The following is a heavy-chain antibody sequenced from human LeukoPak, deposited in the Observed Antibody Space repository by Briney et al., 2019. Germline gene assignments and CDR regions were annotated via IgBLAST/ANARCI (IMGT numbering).Heavy chain of an antibody. D-gene: IGHD5-18*01. Sequence: GGSLRLSCAASGITLSDHYMSWIRQAPGKGPEWVSYTTTGGRTMYYADSVRGRFTISGDNAKNSLYLQMNSLRADDTAVYFCARIHRSNWFDPWGQGTLVTVSS. CDR2: TTTGGRTM. V-gene: IGHV3-11*01. J-gene: IGHJ5*02. CDR3: ARIHRSNWFDP. CDR1: GITLSDHY.